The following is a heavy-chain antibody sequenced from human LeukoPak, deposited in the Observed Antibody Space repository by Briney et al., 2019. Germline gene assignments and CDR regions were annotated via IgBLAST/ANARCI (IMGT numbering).Heavy chain of an antibody. Sequence: SQTLSLTCTVSGGSISSGSYYWSWIRQSAGKGLEWIGRIYSTGSTNYNPSLKSRVTISRDTSKNQFSLNLSSVTPADTAVYYCARQVYSSSWSYYFEYWGQGILVTVSS. CDR2: IYSTGST. CDR3: ARQVYSSSWSYYFEY. J-gene: IGHJ4*02. V-gene: IGHV4-61*02. CDR1: GGSISSGSYY. D-gene: IGHD6-13*01.